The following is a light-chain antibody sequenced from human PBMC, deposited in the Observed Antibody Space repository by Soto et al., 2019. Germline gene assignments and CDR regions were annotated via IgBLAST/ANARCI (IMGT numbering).Light chain of an antibody. J-gene: IGKJ1*01. CDR3: QQYVTSSPRT. V-gene: IGKV3-20*01. CDR2: GIS. Sequence: EILLTQNPSTLSLSPGERATLSCRASHTISSSYLAWYQQKPGQAPRLLMYGISRRATGIPDRFSGSGSGTDFTLTITRLEPEDFAVYYCQQYVTSSPRTFGQGSKVDIK. CDR1: HTISSSY.